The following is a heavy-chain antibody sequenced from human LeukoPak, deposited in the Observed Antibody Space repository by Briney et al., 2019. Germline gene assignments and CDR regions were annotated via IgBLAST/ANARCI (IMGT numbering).Heavy chain of an antibody. J-gene: IGHJ4*02. CDR3: AKDMSNYYDSSGYYFDY. CDR2: ISWDGGST. Sequence: GGTLRLSCAASGFTFDDYTMHWVRQAPGKGLEWVSLISWDGGSTYYADSVKGRFTISRDNSKNSLYLQMNSLRTEDTALYYCAKDMSNYYDSSGYYFDYWGQGTLVTVSS. V-gene: IGHV3-43*01. CDR1: GFTFDDYT. D-gene: IGHD3-22*01.